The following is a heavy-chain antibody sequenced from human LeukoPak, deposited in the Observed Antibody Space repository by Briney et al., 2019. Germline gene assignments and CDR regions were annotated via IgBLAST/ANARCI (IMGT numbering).Heavy chain of an antibody. Sequence: GGSLRLSCAGSGFTFNNYAMYWVRQAPGKGLENVAGIGSNGESTYYADSVKGRFTISRDNSKNTLFLQMGSLGAEDMAVYYCARGNVVGATRPFDYWGQGTLVTVSS. D-gene: IGHD1-26*01. J-gene: IGHJ4*02. CDR1: GFTFNNYA. V-gene: IGHV3-64*02. CDR2: IGSNGEST. CDR3: ARGNVVGATRPFDY.